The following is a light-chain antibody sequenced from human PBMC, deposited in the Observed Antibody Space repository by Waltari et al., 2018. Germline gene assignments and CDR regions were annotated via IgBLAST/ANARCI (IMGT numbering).Light chain of an antibody. CDR2: LGS. CDR1: QSLLHSNGYNY. Sequence: DIVMTQSPLSLPVTPGEPASISCMSSQSLLHSNGYNYLHWYLQKPGQSPQLLIYLGSNRASGVPDRFSGSGAGTDFTLKISRVEAEDVGLYYCMQAVDTPRITFGGGTKVEIK. V-gene: IGKV2-28*01. CDR3: MQAVDTPRIT. J-gene: IGKJ4*01.